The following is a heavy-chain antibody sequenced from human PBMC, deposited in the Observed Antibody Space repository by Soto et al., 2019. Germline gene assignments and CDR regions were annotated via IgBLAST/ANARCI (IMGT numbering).Heavy chain of an antibody. V-gene: IGHV3-30*18. Sequence: QVQLLESGGGVVQPGRSLRLSCAASGFTFSSYGMHWVRQAPGKGLEWVAVISYDGSNKYYADSVKGRFTISRDNSKNTLYLQRNSLRAEDTAVYYCAKDSGYGGYWDVWGQGTTVTVSS. CDR1: GFTFSSYG. D-gene: IGHD5-12*01. J-gene: IGHJ6*02. CDR3: AKDSGYGGYWDV. CDR2: ISYDGSNK.